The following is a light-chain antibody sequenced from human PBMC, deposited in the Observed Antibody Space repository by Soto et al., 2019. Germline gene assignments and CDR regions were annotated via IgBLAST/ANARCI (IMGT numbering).Light chain of an antibody. V-gene: IGKV1-5*03. CDR2: KAS. CDR3: QQYSSYSP. CDR1: QNINSL. J-gene: IGKJ4*02. Sequence: DIQMTQSPSTLSASVGDRVTITCRASQNINSLLAWYQQKPGKAPKLLIYKASSLESGVPSRFSGNGPGTEFTLTISSLQPDDFAPYYCQQYSSYSPFGGGTKVEIK.